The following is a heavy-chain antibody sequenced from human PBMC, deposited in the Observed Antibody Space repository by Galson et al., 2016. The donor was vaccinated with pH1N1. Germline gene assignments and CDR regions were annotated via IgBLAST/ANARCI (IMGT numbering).Heavy chain of an antibody. CDR1: GSTFGNYW. D-gene: IGHD3-16*02. J-gene: IGHJ4*02. CDR2: IKEDGSET. Sequence: SLRLSCAASGSTFGNYWMHWVRQVPGKGLEWVANIKEDGSETYYVDSVRGRFTISRDNAKNSLYLQMNSLRDEDTALYYCARAIGSRSAYWGQGTLVTVSS. CDR3: ARAIGSRSAY. V-gene: IGHV3-7*01.